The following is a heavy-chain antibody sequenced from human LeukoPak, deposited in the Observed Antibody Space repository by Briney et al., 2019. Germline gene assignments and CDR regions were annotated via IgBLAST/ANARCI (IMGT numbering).Heavy chain of an antibody. CDR1: GGSLSSYY. Sequence: SETLSLTCTVSGGSLSSYYWSWIRQPAGKGLEWIGRIYTSGSTNYNPSLKSRVTMSVDTSKNQFSLKLSSVTAADTAVYYCARVAEAPYYYYGMDVWGQGTTVTVSS. J-gene: IGHJ6*02. V-gene: IGHV4-4*07. CDR2: IYTSGST. D-gene: IGHD2-15*01. CDR3: ARVAEAPYYYYGMDV.